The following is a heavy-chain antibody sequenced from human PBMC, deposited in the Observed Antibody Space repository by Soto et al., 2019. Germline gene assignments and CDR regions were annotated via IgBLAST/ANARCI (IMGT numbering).Heavy chain of an antibody. V-gene: IGHV3-30*04. Sequence: QVQLVESGGGVVPPGRSLRLSCAASGFMFSRYAMHWVRQAPGNGLEWVAVISKDGSVIYYADSVKGRFTISRDKSKNMVYLQLNSLRDEDTAVFYCVRSRSGAVPDSFAYWGQGPLVTVAS. D-gene: IGHD3-10*01. CDR1: GFMFSRYA. CDR3: VRSRSGAVPDSFAY. CDR2: ISKDGSVI. J-gene: IGHJ4*02.